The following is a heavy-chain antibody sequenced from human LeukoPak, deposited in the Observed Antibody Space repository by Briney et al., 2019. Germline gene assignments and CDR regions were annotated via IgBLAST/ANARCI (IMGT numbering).Heavy chain of an antibody. J-gene: IGHJ5*02. V-gene: IGHV3-53*01. Sequence: GGSLRLSCAASGFTVSSNFMSWVRQAPGKGLEWVSVIYSGCSTYYADSVKGRFTISRDNSKNTLYLQMNSLRADDTAVYYCAVWFGELSGSWGQGTLVTVSS. CDR2: IYSGCST. CDR1: GFTVSSNF. CDR3: AVWFGELSGS. D-gene: IGHD3-10*01.